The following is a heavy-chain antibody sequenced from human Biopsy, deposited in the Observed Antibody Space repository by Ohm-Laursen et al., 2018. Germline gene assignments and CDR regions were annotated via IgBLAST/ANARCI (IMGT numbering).Heavy chain of an antibody. Sequence: SDTLSLTCAVSGDSIKNDAWSWIRQFPGKGLEWLGYMLHSGHSDYNPSLERRLTLSIDASKNQISLNLSSVTAADTGIYYCARHFESTAILDYWGQGALITVSS. D-gene: IGHD5/OR15-5a*01. J-gene: IGHJ4*02. CDR3: ARHFESTAILDY. V-gene: IGHV4-59*08. CDR2: MLHSGHS. CDR1: GDSIKNDA.